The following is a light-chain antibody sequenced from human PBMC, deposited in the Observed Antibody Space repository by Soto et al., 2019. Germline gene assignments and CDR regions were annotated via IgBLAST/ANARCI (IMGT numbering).Light chain of an antibody. Sequence: EIVLTQSPATLSLSPGERATLSCRASQSVSNYLAWYQQKPGQAPRLLIYDSATRATGIPARFSGSGSGTDFTLTISSLEPEDFALYYCQQRSNWPLITFGQGTRLEIK. J-gene: IGKJ5*01. CDR3: QQRSNWPLIT. V-gene: IGKV3-11*01. CDR2: DSA. CDR1: QSVSNY.